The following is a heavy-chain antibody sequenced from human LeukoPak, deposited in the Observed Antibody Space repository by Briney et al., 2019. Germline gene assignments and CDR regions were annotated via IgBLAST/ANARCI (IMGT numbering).Heavy chain of an antibody. CDR1: GGTFSSYA. J-gene: IGHJ6*03. CDR3: ASGVVPAAIPSPLTRGYYYYYMDV. D-gene: IGHD2-2*01. CDR2: IIPIFGTA. V-gene: IGHV1-69*05. Sequence: SVKVSCKASGGTFSSYAISWVRQAPGQGLEWMGGIIPIFGTANYAQKFQGRVTITTDESTSTAYMEPSSLRSEDTAVYYCASGVVPAAIPSPLTRGYYYYYMDVWSKGTTVTVSS.